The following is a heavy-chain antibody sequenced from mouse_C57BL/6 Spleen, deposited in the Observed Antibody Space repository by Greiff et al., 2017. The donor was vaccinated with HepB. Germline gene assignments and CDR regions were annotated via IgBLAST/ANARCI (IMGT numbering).Heavy chain of an antibody. CDR3: ARGGYSYFDY. J-gene: IGHJ2*01. Sequence: EVKVVESEGGLVQPGSSMKLSCTASGFTFSDYYMAWVRQVPEKGLEWVANINYDGSSTYYLDSLKSRFIISRDNAKNILYLQMSSLKSEDTATYYCARGGYSYFDYWGQGTTLTVSS. V-gene: IGHV5-16*01. CDR2: INYDGSST. CDR1: GFTFSDYY. D-gene: IGHD2-3*01.